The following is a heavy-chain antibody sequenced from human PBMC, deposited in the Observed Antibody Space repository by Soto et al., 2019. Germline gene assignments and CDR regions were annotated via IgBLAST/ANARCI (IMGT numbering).Heavy chain of an antibody. CDR3: EKSDVTDSRSNAYFYDT. J-gene: IGHJ5*02. Sequence: PGGSLRLSCAASGFTFSSYAMSLVRQAPGKWLECVSAISVSVGSTYYADSVQGRFTVSSDISDNTLFLQMTSLTAEDTAVYFCEKSDVTDSRSNAYFYDTWGRGGMVTVSS. CDR1: GFTFSSYA. D-gene: IGHD2-21*02. CDR2: ISVSVGST. V-gene: IGHV3-23*01.